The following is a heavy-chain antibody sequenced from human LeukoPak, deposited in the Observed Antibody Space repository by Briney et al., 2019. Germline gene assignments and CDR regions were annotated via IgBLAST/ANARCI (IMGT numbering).Heavy chain of an antibody. CDR3: AREEEKLGILDY. V-gene: IGHV3-48*03. CDR2: ISSSGSTI. J-gene: IGHJ4*02. CDR1: GFTFSSYE. D-gene: IGHD7-27*01. Sequence: GGSLRLSCAASGFTFSSYEMNWVRQAPGKGLEWVSYISSSGSTIYYADSVKGRFTISRDNSKSTLYLQMNSLRAEDTAVYYCAREEEKLGILDYWGQGTLVTVSS.